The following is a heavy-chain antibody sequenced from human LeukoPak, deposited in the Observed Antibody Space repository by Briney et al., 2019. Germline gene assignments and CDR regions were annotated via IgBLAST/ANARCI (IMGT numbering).Heavy chain of an antibody. D-gene: IGHD4-11*01. CDR1: GGSISSSSYY. CDR3: ALRRTTLFDP. J-gene: IGHJ5*02. V-gene: IGHV4-39*07. CDR2: IYYSGST. Sequence: SETLSLTCTVSGGSISSSSYYWGWTRQPPGKGLEWIGSIYYSGSTYYNPSLKSRVTISVDTSKNQFSLKLSSVTAADTAVYYCALRRTTLFDPWGQGTLVTVSS.